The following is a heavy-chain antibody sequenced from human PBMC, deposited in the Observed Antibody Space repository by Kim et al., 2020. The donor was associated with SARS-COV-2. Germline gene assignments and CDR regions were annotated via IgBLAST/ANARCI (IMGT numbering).Heavy chain of an antibody. Sequence: AQKLQGRVTMTTDTSTSTAYMERRSLRSDDTAVYYCARGNNWNDPGWFDPWGQGTLVTVSS. D-gene: IGHD1-1*01. J-gene: IGHJ5*02. V-gene: IGHV1-18*01. CDR3: ARGNNWNDPGWFDP.